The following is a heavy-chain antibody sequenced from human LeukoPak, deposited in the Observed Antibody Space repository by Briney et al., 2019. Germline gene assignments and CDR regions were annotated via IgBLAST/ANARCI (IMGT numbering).Heavy chain of an antibody. Sequence: LRLSCAASGFTFSSYAMSWIRQHPGKGLEWIGYIYYSGSTYYSPSLKSRGTISVDTSKNQFSLKLSSVTAADTAVYYCARGRVNWFDPWGQGTLVTVSS. V-gene: IGHV4-31*02. CDR1: GFTFSSYA. CDR2: IYYSGST. D-gene: IGHD3-3*01. CDR3: ARGRVNWFDP. J-gene: IGHJ5*02.